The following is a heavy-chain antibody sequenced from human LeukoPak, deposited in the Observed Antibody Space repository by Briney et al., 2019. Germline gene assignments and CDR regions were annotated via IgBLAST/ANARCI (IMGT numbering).Heavy chain of an antibody. CDR1: GGSLTGYY. V-gene: IGHV4-59*08. J-gene: IGHJ4*02. Sequence: SETLSLTCTVSGGSLTGYYWSWIRQPPGGGLEWIGYIYYTGSTNYNTSLKSRVTISLDTSKNQFSLSLSSVTAADTAVYYCARLKVGSAGYYFHDFWGQGTLVTVSS. D-gene: IGHD1-26*01. CDR2: IYYTGST. CDR3: ARLKVGSAGYYFHDF.